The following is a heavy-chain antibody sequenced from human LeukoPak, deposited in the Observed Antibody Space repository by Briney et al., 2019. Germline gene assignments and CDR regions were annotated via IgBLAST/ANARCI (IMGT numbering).Heavy chain of an antibody. CDR1: GGSFSGYY. J-gene: IGHJ5*02. CDR3: ARGTWFDP. CDR2: INHSGST. V-gene: IGHV4-34*01. Sequence: SETLSLTCAVYGGSFSGYYWSWIRQPPGKGLEWIGEINHSGSTNYNPSLKSRVTISVDTSKNQFSLKLSSVTAADTAVYYCARGTWFDPWGQGTLVTVSS.